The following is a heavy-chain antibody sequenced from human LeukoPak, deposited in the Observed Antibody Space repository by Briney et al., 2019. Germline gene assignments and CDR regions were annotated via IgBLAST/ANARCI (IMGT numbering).Heavy chain of an antibody. J-gene: IGHJ2*01. CDR3: ARAEFAAGTKYFDL. Sequence: PSETLSLTCNVSGGSLSSGDYFWSWIRQPPGKGLEWIGSIYYSGSAYYSPSLRSRFTISVDTSENQFSLKLSSVTATDTAVYYCARAEFAAGTKYFDLWGRGTLVPVSS. CDR2: IYYSGSA. V-gene: IGHV4-30-4*01. CDR1: GGSLSSGDYF. D-gene: IGHD6-19*01.